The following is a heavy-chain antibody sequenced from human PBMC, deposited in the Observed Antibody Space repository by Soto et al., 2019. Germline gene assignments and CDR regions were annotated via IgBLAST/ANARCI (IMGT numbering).Heavy chain of an antibody. CDR3: AKDQSIYSSGFDY. CDR1: GFTFSSYG. J-gene: IGHJ4*02. Sequence: GGSLRLSCAASGFTFSSYGMHWVRQAPGKGLEWVAVISYDGSNKYYADSVKGRFTISRDNSKNTLYLQMNSLRAEDTAVYYCAKDQSIYSSGFDYWGQGTLVTVSS. D-gene: IGHD3-22*01. V-gene: IGHV3-30*18. CDR2: ISYDGSNK.